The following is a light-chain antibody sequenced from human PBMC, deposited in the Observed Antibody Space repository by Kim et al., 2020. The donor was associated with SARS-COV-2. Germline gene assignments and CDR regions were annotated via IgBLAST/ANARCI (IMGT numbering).Light chain of an antibody. Sequence: NFMLTQQLSVSSSPGKTVTISCTRSSGRIASNYVQWYQQRPGSAPTTVIYEDNQRPSGVPDRFSGSIDSSSNSASLTISGLKTEDEADYYCQSYDSSNRVFGGGTQLTVL. CDR3: QSYDSSNRV. V-gene: IGLV6-57*04. J-gene: IGLJ3*02. CDR1: SGRIASNY. CDR2: EDN.